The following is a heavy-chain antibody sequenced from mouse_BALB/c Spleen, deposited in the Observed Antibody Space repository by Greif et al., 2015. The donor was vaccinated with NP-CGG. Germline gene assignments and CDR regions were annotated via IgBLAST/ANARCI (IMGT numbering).Heavy chain of an antibody. D-gene: IGHD1-1*01. CDR2: ISSGSSTI. Sequence: EVKLVESGGGLAQPGGSRKLSCAASGFTFSSFGMHWVRQAPEKGLEWVAYISSGSSTIYYADTVKGRFTISRDNPKNTLFLQMTSLRSEDTAMYYCARAGIIIYYYGSSPYAMDYWGQGTSVTVSS. CDR1: GFTFSSFG. CDR3: ARAGIIIYYYGSSPYAMDY. V-gene: IGHV5-17*02. J-gene: IGHJ4*01.